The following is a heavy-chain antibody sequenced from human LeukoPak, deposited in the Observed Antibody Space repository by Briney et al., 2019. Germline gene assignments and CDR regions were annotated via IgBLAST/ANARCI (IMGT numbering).Heavy chain of an antibody. V-gene: IGHV4-4*07. Sequence: SETLSLTCTVSGGSISSYYRSWIRQPAGKGLESIGRIYTSGTTNYNPSLKSRVTMSVDTSKNQFSLKMRSVTAADTAVYYCARANYDGSDYWGQGTLVTVSS. J-gene: IGHJ4*02. CDR1: GGSISSYY. CDR3: ARANYDGSDY. CDR2: IYTSGTT. D-gene: IGHD3-22*01.